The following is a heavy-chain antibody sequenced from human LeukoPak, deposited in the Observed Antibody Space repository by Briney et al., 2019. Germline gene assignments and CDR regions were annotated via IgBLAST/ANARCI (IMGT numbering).Heavy chain of an antibody. Sequence: PSESLSLTCAVSDDSFSSHDWTWIRQPPGKGLEWLASISYLARTNYNPSLKSRVTISIDTSSNQFSLRPSAETAADTAVYYCARDLVTVTKGFDIWGQGTLVSVSS. CDR3: ARDLVTVTKGFDI. CDR1: DDSFSSHD. D-gene: IGHD3-9*01. V-gene: IGHV4-59*11. CDR2: ISYLART. J-gene: IGHJ3*02.